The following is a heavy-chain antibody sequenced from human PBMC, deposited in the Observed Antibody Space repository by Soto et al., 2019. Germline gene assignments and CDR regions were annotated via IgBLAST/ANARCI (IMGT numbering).Heavy chain of an antibody. J-gene: IGHJ4*02. CDR2: INSGASTT. V-gene: IGHV3-74*01. CDR1: GFTFSSSW. CDR3: ARGPTGWFGYDY. D-gene: IGHD3-10*01. Sequence: EVQLVESGGGLVQHGGSLRLSCAASGFTFSSSWMHWVRQAPGKGLVWVSRINSGASTTNYADSVKGRFTISRDNARNTLYLQMDSLTADDTAVYYCARGPTGWFGYDYWGQGTLVTVSS.